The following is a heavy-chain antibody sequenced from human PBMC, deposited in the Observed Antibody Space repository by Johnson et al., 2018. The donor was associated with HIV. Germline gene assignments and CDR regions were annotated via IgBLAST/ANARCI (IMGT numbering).Heavy chain of an antibody. J-gene: IGHJ3*02. CDR1: GFTFSSYA. D-gene: IGHD1-26*01. CDR2: IGTAGDT. Sequence: VQLVESGGGVVQPGRSLRLSCAASGFTFSSYAMHWVRQATGKGLEWVSAIGTAGDTYYPGSVKGRFTISRENAKNSLYLQINSLRAGDTAVYYCARKGGSYLYDAFDIWGQGTMVTVSS. CDR3: ARKGGSYLYDAFDI. V-gene: IGHV3-13*01.